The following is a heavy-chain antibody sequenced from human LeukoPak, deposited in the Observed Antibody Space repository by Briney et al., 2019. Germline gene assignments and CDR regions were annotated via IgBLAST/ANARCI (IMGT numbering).Heavy chain of an antibody. V-gene: IGHV1-3*01. CDR1: GYTFTSYA. D-gene: IGHD6-19*01. CDR3: ARVSGVAGTNLLNN. Sequence: ASVKVSCKASGYTFTSYAMHWVRQAPGQRLEWMGWINAGNGNTKYSQKFQGRVTITRDTSASTAYMELSSLRSEDTAVYYCARVSGVAGTNLLNNWGQGTLVTVSS. J-gene: IGHJ4*02. CDR2: INAGNGNT.